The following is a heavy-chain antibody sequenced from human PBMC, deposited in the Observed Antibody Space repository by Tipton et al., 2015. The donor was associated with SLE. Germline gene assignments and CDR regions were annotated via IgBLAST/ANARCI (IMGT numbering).Heavy chain of an antibody. V-gene: IGHV1-69*15. CDR2: IIPIFGTA. CDR1: GCTFSSYA. J-gene: IGHJ4*02. CDR3: ALRRPESLEWLLYPDY. D-gene: IGHD3-3*01. Sequence: QSGAEVKKPGSSVQVSCKSSGCTFSSYAISWVLQAPGQGLEWMGRIIPIFGTANYAQKFQGRVTITADESTSTAYMELSSLRSEDTAVYYCALRRPESLEWLLYPDYWGKGTLVTVSS.